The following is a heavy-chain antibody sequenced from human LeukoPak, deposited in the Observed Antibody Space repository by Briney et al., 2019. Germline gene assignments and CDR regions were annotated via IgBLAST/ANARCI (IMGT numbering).Heavy chain of an antibody. Sequence: GGSLRLSCAASGFIFSSYWMSWVRQAPGKGLGWVANIKQDGNEKYYVDSVKGRFTISRDNAKNALYLQMNSLRVEDTAVYYCVKNNGWFHLAQWGQGTLVTVSS. CDR3: VKNNGWFHLAQ. J-gene: IGHJ4*02. CDR2: IKQDGNEK. D-gene: IGHD6-19*01. V-gene: IGHV3-7*03. CDR1: GFIFSSYW.